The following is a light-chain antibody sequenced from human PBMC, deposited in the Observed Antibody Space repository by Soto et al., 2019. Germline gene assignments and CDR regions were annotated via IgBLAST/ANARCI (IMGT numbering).Light chain of an antibody. CDR3: CSYAGSATYV. Sequence: QSALTQPASVSGSPGQSLTISCTGTTTDVGSYNLVSWYRHHPGKAPKLIIYEGTKRPSGVSYRFSGSKSGTSASLTISGLQAEDEADYFCCSYAGSATYVFGTGTKLTVL. CDR2: EGT. V-gene: IGLV2-23*01. CDR1: TTDVGSYNL. J-gene: IGLJ1*01.